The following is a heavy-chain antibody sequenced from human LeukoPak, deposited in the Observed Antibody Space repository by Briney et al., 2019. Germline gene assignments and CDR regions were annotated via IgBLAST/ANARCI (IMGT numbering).Heavy chain of an antibody. V-gene: IGHV4-59*01. J-gene: IGHJ4*02. CDR2: IYYSGST. Sequence: SETLSLTCTVSGGSISSYYWNWIRQSPGKGLEWIGYIYYSGSTNYNPSLNSRVTISVDTSKNQFSLKLNSVTAADTAVYYCARGDSSSPYYFDCWGQGTLVTVSS. CDR1: GGSISSYY. D-gene: IGHD6-6*01. CDR3: ARGDSSSPYYFDC.